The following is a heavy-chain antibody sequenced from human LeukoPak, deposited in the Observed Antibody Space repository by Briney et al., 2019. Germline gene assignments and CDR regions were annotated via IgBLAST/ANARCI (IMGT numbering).Heavy chain of an antibody. Sequence: GGSRRLSCAASGFTFSSYWMHWVRQAPGKGLVWVSRINSDGSSTSYADSVKGRFTISRDNAKNTLYLQMNSLRAEDTAMYYCAFSMNRGNYYYFDFWGQGTLVAVSS. CDR1: GFTFSSYW. D-gene: IGHD1-26*01. V-gene: IGHV3-74*01. CDR3: AFSMNRGNYYYFDF. J-gene: IGHJ4*02. CDR2: INSDGSST.